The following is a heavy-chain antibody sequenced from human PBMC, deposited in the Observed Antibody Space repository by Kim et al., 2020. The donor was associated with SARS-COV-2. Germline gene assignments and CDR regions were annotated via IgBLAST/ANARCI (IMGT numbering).Heavy chain of an antibody. Sequence: RFTISRDNSKNTLYLQMNSRRAEDTAVYYCARDQAEYDYVLIPYYYGMDVWGQGTTVTVSS. V-gene: IGHV3-30*07. CDR3: ARDQAEYDYVLIPYYYGMDV. D-gene: IGHD3-16*01. J-gene: IGHJ6*02.